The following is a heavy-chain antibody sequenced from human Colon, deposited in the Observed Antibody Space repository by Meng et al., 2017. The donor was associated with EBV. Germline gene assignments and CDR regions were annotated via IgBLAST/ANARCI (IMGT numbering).Heavy chain of an antibody. CDR3: ARGNRVVVGAASSSFDY. J-gene: IGHJ4*02. V-gene: IGHV1-69*06. CDR2: IIPIFGTA. CDR1: GGTFSSYA. D-gene: IGHD2-15*01. Sequence: QGQLWQSGAEVKKPGSSVKVSCTASGGTFSSYAISWVRQASGQGLEWMGGIIPIFGTANYAQKFRGRVTITADKSTSTAYMELSSLRSEDTAVYYCARGNRVVVGAASSSFDYWGQGTLVTVSS.